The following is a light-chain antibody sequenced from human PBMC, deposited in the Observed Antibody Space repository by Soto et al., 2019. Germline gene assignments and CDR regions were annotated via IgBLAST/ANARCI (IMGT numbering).Light chain of an antibody. CDR2: VSSDGSH. CDR1: SGHSSYA. Sequence: PVLTQSPSASASLGASVNLTCTLSSGHSSYAIAWHQQQPETGPRYLMKVSSDGSHTKGDGIPDRFSGSSSGAERYLTISSLQSEDEGDYYCQTWGTGFHVVFGGGTKLTVL. V-gene: IGLV4-69*01. CDR3: QTWGTGFHVV. J-gene: IGLJ2*01.